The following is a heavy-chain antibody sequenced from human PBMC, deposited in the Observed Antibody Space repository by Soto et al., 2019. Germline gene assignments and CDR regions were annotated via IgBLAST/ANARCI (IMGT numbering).Heavy chain of an antibody. J-gene: IGHJ6*02. V-gene: IGHV4-4*02. CDR1: GGSISSSNW. CDR3: ARSIAARIYGMDV. D-gene: IGHD6-6*01. Sequence: SETLSLTCAVYGGSISSSNWWSWVRQPPGKGLEWIGEIYHSGSTNYNPPLKSRVTISVDKSKNQFSLKLSSVTAADTAVYYCARSIAARIYGMDVWGQGTTVTVSS. CDR2: IYHSGST.